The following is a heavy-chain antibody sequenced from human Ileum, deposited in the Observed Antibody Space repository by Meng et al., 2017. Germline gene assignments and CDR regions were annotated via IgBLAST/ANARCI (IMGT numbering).Heavy chain of an antibody. CDR2: INANSGGT. CDR3: VRENWYFDS. V-gene: IGHV1-2*02. D-gene: IGHD1-1*01. CDR1: GYTFTVYY. J-gene: IGHJ4*02. Sequence: QVQLVQSGGGVKKRGGSVKVSCKASGYTFTVYYIHWVRQAPGQGLEWVGCINANSGGTGYGQKFQGRVTLTRDTSINTSYMELSSLRSDDTAVYYCVRENWYFDSWGQGTLVTVSS.